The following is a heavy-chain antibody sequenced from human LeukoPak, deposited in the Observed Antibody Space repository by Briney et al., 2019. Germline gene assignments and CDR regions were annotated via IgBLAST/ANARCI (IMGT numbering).Heavy chain of an antibody. CDR3: ALYCSGGSCPFYYGMDV. V-gene: IGHV3-7*03. Sequence: GGSLRLSCAASGFTFSSYWMSWVRQAPGKGLEWVANIKQDGSEKYYVDSVKGRFTISRDNAKNSLYLQMNSLRAEDTAVYYCALYCSGGSCPFYYGMDVWGQGTTVTVSS. J-gene: IGHJ6*02. CDR2: IKQDGSEK. CDR1: GFTFSSYW. D-gene: IGHD2-15*01.